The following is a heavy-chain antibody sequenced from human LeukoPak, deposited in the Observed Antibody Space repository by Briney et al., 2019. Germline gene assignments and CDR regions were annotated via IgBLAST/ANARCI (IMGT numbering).Heavy chain of an antibody. CDR3: ARDSDSGSYYGWFDP. CDR1: GGTFSSYA. J-gene: IGHJ5*02. V-gene: IGHV1-69*01. CDR2: IIPIFGTA. D-gene: IGHD1-26*01. Sequence: SVKVSCKASGGTFSSYAISWVRQAPGQGLEWMGGIIPIFGTANYAQKFQGRVTITADESTSTAHMELSSLRSEDTAVYYCARDSDSGSYYGWFDPWGQGTLVTVSS.